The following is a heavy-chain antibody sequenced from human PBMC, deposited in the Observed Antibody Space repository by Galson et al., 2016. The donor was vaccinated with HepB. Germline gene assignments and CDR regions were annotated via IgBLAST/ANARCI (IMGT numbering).Heavy chain of an antibody. V-gene: IGHV5-51*01. CDR3: ARLGGGRIASRRRYSYYGMDV. CDR1: EYSFPNYW. D-gene: IGHD6-6*01. Sequence: QSGAEVKKPGESLKISCKGSEYSFPNYWIGWVRQMPGKGLEWMGIIYPGDSDTRYRQSFQGQVTISADKSIRTAYVQWSSLKVSDTAMYYCARLGGGRIASRRRYSYYGMDVWGQGTTVTVSS. J-gene: IGHJ6*02. CDR2: IYPGDSDT.